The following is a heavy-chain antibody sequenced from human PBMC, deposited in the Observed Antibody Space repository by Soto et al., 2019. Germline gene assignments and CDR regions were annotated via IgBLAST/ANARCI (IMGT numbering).Heavy chain of an antibody. Sequence: ASVKVSCKASGYTFTGYYMHWVRQAPGQGLEWMGWINPNSGGTNYAQKFQGRVTMTRGTSISTAYMELSRLRSDDTAVYYCARDMEWLMPLDYWGQGTLVTVSS. CDR2: INPNSGGT. V-gene: IGHV1-2*02. D-gene: IGHD3-3*01. CDR3: ARDMEWLMPLDY. J-gene: IGHJ4*02. CDR1: GYTFTGYY.